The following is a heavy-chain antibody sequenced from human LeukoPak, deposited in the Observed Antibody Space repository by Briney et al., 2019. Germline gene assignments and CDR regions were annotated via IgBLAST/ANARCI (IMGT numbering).Heavy chain of an antibody. CDR1: GFTFSSYS. D-gene: IGHD2-2*02. CDR2: ISSSSSYI. Sequence: GGSLRLSCAASGFTFSSYSMNWVRQAPGKGLEWVSSISSSSSYIYYADSVKGRFTISRDNSKNTLYLQMNSLRAEDTAVYYCAKDQGYCSSTSCYTPYSSSWSLDYWGQGTLVAVSS. CDR3: AKDQGYCSSTSCYTPYSSSWSLDY. V-gene: IGHV3-21*01. J-gene: IGHJ4*02.